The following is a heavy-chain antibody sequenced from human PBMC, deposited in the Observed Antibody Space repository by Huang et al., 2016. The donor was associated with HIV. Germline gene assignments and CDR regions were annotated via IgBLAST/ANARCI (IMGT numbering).Heavy chain of an antibody. CDR1: GGTFSSYA. CDR3: ARVESRRYYDSSGYYY. J-gene: IGHJ4*02. Sequence: QVQLVQSGAEVKKPGSSVKVSCKASGGTFSSYAISWVRQAPGQGLEWRGGIIPIFGTANYAQKFQDRVTITADESTSTAYMELSSLRSEDTAVYYCARVESRRYYDSSGYYYWGQGTLVTVSS. V-gene: IGHV1-69*01. CDR2: IIPIFGTA. D-gene: IGHD3-22*01.